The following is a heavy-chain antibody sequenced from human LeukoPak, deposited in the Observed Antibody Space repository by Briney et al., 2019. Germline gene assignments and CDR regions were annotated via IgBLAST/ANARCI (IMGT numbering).Heavy chain of an antibody. D-gene: IGHD3-10*01. J-gene: IGHJ4*02. V-gene: IGHV4-61*02. CDR2: IYTSGST. Sequence: PSETLSLTCTVSGGSISSGSYYWNWIRQPAGKGLEWIGRIYTSGSTNYNPSLKSRVTISVDTSKNQFSLKLSSVTAADTAVYYCARDQTYYYGSGSYNYWGQGTLVTVSS. CDR1: GGSISSGSYY. CDR3: ARDQTYYYGSGSYNY.